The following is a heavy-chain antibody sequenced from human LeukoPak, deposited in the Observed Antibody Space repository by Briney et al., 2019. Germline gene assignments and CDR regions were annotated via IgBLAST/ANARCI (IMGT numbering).Heavy chain of an antibody. D-gene: IGHD2-15*01. CDR2: INHSGST. CDR3: ARAGIVVVVAATPRGVFDY. J-gene: IGHJ4*02. Sequence: SETLSLTCAVYGGSFSGYYWSWIRQPPGKGLEWIGEINHSGSTNYNPSLKSRVTVSVDTSKNQFSLKLSSVTAADTAVYYCARAGIVVVVAATPRGVFDYWGQGTLVTVSS. V-gene: IGHV4-34*01. CDR1: GGSFSGYY.